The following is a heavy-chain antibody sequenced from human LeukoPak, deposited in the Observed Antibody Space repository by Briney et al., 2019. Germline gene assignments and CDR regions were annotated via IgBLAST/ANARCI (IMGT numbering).Heavy chain of an antibody. V-gene: IGHV4-39*01. J-gene: IGHJ4*02. D-gene: IGHD3-9*01. CDR2: IYYSGST. Sequence: SETLSLTCTVSGGSISSSSYYWGWIRQPPGKGLEWIGSIYYSGSTYYNPSLKSRVTISVDTSKNQFSLKLSSVTAADTAVYYCARHLLYDILTGYSYYFDYWGQGTLVTVSS. CDR1: GGSISSSSYY. CDR3: ARHLLYDILTGYSYYFDY.